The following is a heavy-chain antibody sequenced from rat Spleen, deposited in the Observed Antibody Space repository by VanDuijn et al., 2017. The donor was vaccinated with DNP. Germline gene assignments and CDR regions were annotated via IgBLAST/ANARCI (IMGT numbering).Heavy chain of an antibody. Sequence: QVQLKESGPGLVQPSQTLSLTCTVSGFSLTSYNVHWVRQPTGKGLEWMGIIWTGGSTDYNSALKSRLSISRDTSKSQVFLKMNSLQTEDIATYYCAREEAAIPGYFDYWGQGVMVTVSS. J-gene: IGHJ2*01. V-gene: IGHV2-30*01. D-gene: IGHD1-2*01. CDR2: IWTGGST. CDR3: AREEAAIPGYFDY. CDR1: GFSLTSYN.